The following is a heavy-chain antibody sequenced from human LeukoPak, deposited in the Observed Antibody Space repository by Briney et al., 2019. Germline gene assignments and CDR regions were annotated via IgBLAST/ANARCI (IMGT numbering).Heavy chain of an antibody. V-gene: IGHV4-4*02. J-gene: IGHJ4*02. D-gene: IGHD3-22*01. CDR1: GGSISSSNW. Sequence: SGTLSLTCAVSGGSISSSNWWSWVRQPPGKGLEWIGEIYRSGSTNYNPSLKSRVTISVDKSKNQFSLKLSSVTAADTAVYYCARVRLTYYYDSSGYFDYWGQGTLVTVSS. CDR3: ARVRLTYYYDSSGYFDY. CDR2: IYRSGST.